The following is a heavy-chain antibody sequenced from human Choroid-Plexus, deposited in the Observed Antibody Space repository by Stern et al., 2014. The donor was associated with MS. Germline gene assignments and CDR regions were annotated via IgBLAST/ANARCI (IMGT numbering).Heavy chain of an antibody. CDR1: GFSFSTYA. CDR2: ITGRGGPT. V-gene: IGHV3-23*04. Sequence: EVQLVESGGGLVQPGGSLRLSCAASGFSFSTYAMSWVRQTPGKGLQWASFITGRGGPTYYADSVKGRFTISRENSKTTLYLQRDSLRADDTAVYYCAKWPHHIAVAGTRYFNHWGQGTLVTVSS. D-gene: IGHD6-19*01. CDR3: AKWPHHIAVAGTRYFNH. J-gene: IGHJ1*01.